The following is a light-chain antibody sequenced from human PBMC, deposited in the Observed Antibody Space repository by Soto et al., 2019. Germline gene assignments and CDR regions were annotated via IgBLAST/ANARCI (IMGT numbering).Light chain of an antibody. CDR3: QTWDSGIGV. V-gene: IGLV4-69*01. J-gene: IGLJ3*02. CDR2: FNSDGSH. Sequence: QLVLTQSPSASASLGASVKLTCTLSSGHSSYAIAWHQQQPEKGPRYLMKFNSDGSHSKGDGIPDRFSGSSSGAERYLTISRLQSEDEADYYCQTWDSGIGVFGGGTKLTVL. CDR1: SGHSSYA.